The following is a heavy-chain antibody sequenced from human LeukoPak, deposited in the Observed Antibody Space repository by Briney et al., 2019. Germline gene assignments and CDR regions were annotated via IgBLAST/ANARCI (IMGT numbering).Heavy chain of an antibody. J-gene: IGHJ4*02. CDR3: ARVLGSGPTTSFDY. Sequence: GASVKVSCKASGYTFTSYDINWVRQATGQGLEWMGWMNPNSGNTGYAQKFQGRVTMTRNTSISTAYMELSSLRSEDTAVYYCARVLGSGPTTSFDYWGQGTLVTVSS. V-gene: IGHV1-8*01. D-gene: IGHD2-15*01. CDR1: GYTFTSYD. CDR2: MNPNSGNT.